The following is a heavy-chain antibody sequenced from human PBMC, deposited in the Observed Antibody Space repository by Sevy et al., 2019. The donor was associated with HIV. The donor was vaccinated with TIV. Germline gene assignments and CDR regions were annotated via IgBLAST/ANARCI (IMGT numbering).Heavy chain of an antibody. D-gene: IGHD1-26*01. CDR3: ARAWSGTYLIGY. Sequence: GGSLRLSCAASGFTFSSYAMNWVRQAPGKGLKWVSAIGSSGGSTYYADSVKGRFTSSRDNSKNMLYLQMNSLRADDTAVYYCARAWSGTYLIGYWGQGTLVTVSS. CDR1: GFTFSSYA. V-gene: IGHV3-23*01. CDR2: IGSSGGST. J-gene: IGHJ4*02.